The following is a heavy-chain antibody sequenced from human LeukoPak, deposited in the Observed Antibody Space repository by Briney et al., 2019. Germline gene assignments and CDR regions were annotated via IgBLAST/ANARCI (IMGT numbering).Heavy chain of an antibody. CDR3: ARDSITMVRGVSDY. CDR1: GFTFSSCS. CDR2: ISSSSGTI. V-gene: IGHV3-48*01. Sequence: GGSLRLSCAASGFTFSSCSMNWVRQAPGKGLEWVSYISSSSGTIYYADSVKGRFTISRDNAKNSLYLQMNSLRAEDTALYYCARDSITMVRGVSDYWGQGTLVTVSS. D-gene: IGHD3-10*01. J-gene: IGHJ4*02.